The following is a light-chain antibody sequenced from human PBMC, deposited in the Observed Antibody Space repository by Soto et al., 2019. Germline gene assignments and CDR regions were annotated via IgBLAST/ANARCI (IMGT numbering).Light chain of an antibody. V-gene: IGKV1-5*01. Sequence: DIQMTQSPSTLSASVGDRVTITCRASQSISSWLAWYQQKPGKAPNLLIYDASTLKGGVPSRFSGSGSGTEFTLTISSLQPDDFATYYCQQYNSYWTFGQGTEVEIK. CDR1: QSISSW. J-gene: IGKJ1*01. CDR3: QQYNSYWT. CDR2: DAS.